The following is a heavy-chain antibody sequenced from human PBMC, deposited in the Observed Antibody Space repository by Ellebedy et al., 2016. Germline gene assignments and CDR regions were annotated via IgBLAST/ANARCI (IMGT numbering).Heavy chain of an antibody. D-gene: IGHD1-14*01. Sequence: GESLKISCVVSGFSVSSNYLSWVRQAPGKGLEWVSVLYAGGTTFYADSVKGRFTISRDNSKNTLYLQMDSLRAEDTAVYYCSRGNGVPGPEPLDYWGQGTLITVSS. CDR3: SRGNGVPGPEPLDY. CDR1: GFSVSSNY. CDR2: LYAGGTT. J-gene: IGHJ4*02. V-gene: IGHV3-66*01.